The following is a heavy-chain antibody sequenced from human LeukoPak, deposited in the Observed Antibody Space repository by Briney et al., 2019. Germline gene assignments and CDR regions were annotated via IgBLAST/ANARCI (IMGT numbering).Heavy chain of an antibody. D-gene: IGHD2-2*01. CDR3: ARLTSPAASDF. V-gene: IGHV3-30*04. J-gene: IGHJ4*02. Sequence: PGRSLRLPCAASGFTFSNYAFHWVRQAPGKGLEWVAVISYDGNNKYYADSVKGRFTISRDNSKNTLYVQMNSLRAEDTAVYYCARLTSPAASDFWGRGTLVTVSS. CDR1: GFTFSNYA. CDR2: ISYDGNNK.